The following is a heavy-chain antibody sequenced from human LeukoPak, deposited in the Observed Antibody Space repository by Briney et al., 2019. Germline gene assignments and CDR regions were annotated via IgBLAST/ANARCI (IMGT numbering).Heavy chain of an antibody. V-gene: IGHV3-23*01. CDR1: GFTFSSYA. CDR2: ISGSGGST. D-gene: IGHD3-10*01. CDR3: AKGDQYYYGSGSYSDWFDP. J-gene: IGHJ5*02. Sequence: GGSLRLSCAASGFTFSSYAMSWVRQAPGKGLEWVSAISGSGGSTYYADPVKGRFTISRDNSKNTLYLQMNSLRAEDTAVYYCAKGDQYYYGSGSYSDWFDPWGQGTLVTVSS.